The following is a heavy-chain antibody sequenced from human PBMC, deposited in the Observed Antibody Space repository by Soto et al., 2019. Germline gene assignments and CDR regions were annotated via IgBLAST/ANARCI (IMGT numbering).Heavy chain of an antibody. V-gene: IGHV1-69*01. CDR3: AGGLGTYYDYVWGSSGYDY. Sequence: QVQLVQSGAEVKKPGSSVKVSCKASGGTFSSYAISWVRQAPGQGLEWMGGIIPIFGTANYAQKFQGRVTITADESTSTDYMELSSLRSEDTAVYYCAGGLGTYYDYVWGSSGYDYWGQGTLVTVSS. CDR2: IIPIFGTA. J-gene: IGHJ4*02. CDR1: GGTFSSYA. D-gene: IGHD3-16*01.